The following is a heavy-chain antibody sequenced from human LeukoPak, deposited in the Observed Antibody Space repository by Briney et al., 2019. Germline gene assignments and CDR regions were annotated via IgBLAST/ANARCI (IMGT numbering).Heavy chain of an antibody. CDR1: GFTVSSNY. CDR2: IYSGGST. Sequence: GGSLRLSCAASGFTVSSNYMSWVRQAPGKGLEWVSVIYSGGSTYYADSVKGRFTISRDNSKNTVYLEMSSLRAEDTALYYCARVRDSRDSDAFDTWGQGTMVTISS. D-gene: IGHD6-13*01. V-gene: IGHV3-66*01. J-gene: IGHJ3*02. CDR3: ARVRDSRDSDAFDT.